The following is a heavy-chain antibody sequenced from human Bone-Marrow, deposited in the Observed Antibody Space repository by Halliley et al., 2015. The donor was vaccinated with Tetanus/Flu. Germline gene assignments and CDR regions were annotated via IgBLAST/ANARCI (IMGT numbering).Heavy chain of an antibody. CDR2: ITENGGTT. CDR1: GFTFSSYR. D-gene: IGHD3-16*01. Sequence: SLRLSCAASGFTFSSYRMHWVRQAPEKGLEYVAAITENGGTTFYTDSVKGRFTISRDNSKNTLFLEMGSLRVEDTAVYYCAREPVWRDLDYWGQGTLFSFSS. V-gene: IGHV3-64*02. CDR3: AREPVWRDLDY. J-gene: IGHJ4*02.